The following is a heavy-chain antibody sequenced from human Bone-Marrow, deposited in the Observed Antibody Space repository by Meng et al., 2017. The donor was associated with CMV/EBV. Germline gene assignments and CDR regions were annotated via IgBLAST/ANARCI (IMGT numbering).Heavy chain of an antibody. CDR2: INPNSGGT. V-gene: IGHV1-2*02. D-gene: IGHD6-13*01. J-gene: IGHJ5*02. CDR3: ARDSSSGGNWFDP. Sequence: ASVKVSCKASGYTFTGYYMHWVRQAPGQGLEWMGWINPNSGGTNYAQKFQGRVTMTRDTSISTHYMELSRLRSDDTAVYYCARDSSSGGNWFDPWGQGTLVTVSS. CDR1: GYTFTGYY.